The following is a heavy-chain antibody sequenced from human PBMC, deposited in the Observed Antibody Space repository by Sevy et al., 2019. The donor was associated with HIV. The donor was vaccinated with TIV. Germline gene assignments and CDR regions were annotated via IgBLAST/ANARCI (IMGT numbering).Heavy chain of an antibody. CDR2: ISSSSSYI. D-gene: IGHD2-21*02. Sequence: AGGSLRLSCAASGFTFSSYSMNWVRQAPGKGLEWVSSISSSSSYIYYADSVKGRFTISRDKAKNSLYLQMNSLRAEDTAVYYCARGRDRGDWGDDYGMDVWGQGTTVTVSS. CDR1: GFTFSSYS. J-gene: IGHJ6*02. V-gene: IGHV3-21*01. CDR3: ARGRDRGDWGDDYGMDV.